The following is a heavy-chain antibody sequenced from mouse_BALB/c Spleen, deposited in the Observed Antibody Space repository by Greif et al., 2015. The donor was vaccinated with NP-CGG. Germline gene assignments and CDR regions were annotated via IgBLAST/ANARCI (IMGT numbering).Heavy chain of an antibody. CDR3: ARGEYGNYEAMDY. Sequence: VQLQQSGAELVKPGASVKLSCTASGFNIKDTYMHWVRQRPEQGLEWIGRIDPANGNTKYDPKFQGKATITADTSSNTAYLQLSSLTSEDTAVYYCARGEYGNYEAMDYWGQGTSVTVSS. CDR2: IDPANGNT. CDR1: GFNIKDTY. J-gene: IGHJ4*01. D-gene: IGHD2-10*02. V-gene: IGHV14-3*02.